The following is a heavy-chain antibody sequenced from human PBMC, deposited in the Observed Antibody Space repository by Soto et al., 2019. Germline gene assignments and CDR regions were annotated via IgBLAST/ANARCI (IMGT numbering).Heavy chain of an antibody. V-gene: IGHV1-18*01. Sequence: QVQLVQSGGEVKKPGASVTVSCKASGYTFINYHITWVRQAPGQGLEWMAWINTYNGMTDYAQKFQGRVTMTRDTSTSTDYMELRNLGSDDTAVYCCAKSPRGEMATDWGQGTLVTVSS. J-gene: IGHJ4*02. D-gene: IGHD5-12*01. CDR1: GYTFINYH. CDR3: AKSPRGEMATD. CDR2: INTYNGMT.